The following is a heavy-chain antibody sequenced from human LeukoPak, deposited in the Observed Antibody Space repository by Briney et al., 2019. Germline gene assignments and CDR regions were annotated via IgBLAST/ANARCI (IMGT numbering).Heavy chain of an antibody. V-gene: IGHV4-39*01. CDR3: ATFPIVVVITTFAFDS. CDR2: IYCSGST. J-gene: IGHJ3*02. Sequence: SETLSLTCTVSGVSISSSSYYWGWLRQPPGKGLVWRVSIYCSGSTYYNPSLKRRVTISVHTSKNQFSLKLSPVPPADTVVYYCATFPIVVVITTFAFDSWGQGTMVTVSS. CDR1: GVSISSSSYY. D-gene: IGHD3-22*01.